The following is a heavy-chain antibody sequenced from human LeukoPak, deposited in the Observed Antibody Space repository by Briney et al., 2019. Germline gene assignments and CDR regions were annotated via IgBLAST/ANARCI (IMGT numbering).Heavy chain of an antibody. CDR1: GFTFTSSA. Sequence: ASVKVSCKASGFTFTSSAVQWVREARGQRLEWIGWIVVGSGNTNYAQKFQERVTITRDMSTSTAYMELSSLRSEDTAVYYCAREVSLDYGDSRGAIDYWGQGTLVTVSS. CDR3: AREVSLDYGDSRGAIDY. J-gene: IGHJ4*02. CDR2: IVVGSGNT. V-gene: IGHV1-58*01. D-gene: IGHD4-17*01.